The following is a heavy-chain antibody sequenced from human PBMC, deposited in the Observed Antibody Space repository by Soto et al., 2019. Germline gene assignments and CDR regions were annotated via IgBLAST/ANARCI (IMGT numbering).Heavy chain of an antibody. J-gene: IGHJ4*02. D-gene: IGHD2-15*01. V-gene: IGHV4-59*01. Sequence: SETLSLTCTVSGGSMSSYYWSWIRQPPGMELEWIGYIYYSRTTNYNPSLKSRVTISVDTSKNQFSLQLSSVTPADTAVYYCARGGTVVNGFDYWGQGTLVTVSS. CDR1: GGSMSSYY. CDR3: ARGGTVVNGFDY. CDR2: IYYSRTT.